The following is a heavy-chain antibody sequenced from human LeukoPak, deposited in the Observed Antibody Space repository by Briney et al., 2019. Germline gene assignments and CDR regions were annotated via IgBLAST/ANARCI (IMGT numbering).Heavy chain of an antibody. D-gene: IGHD3-10*01. V-gene: IGHV4-59*12. Sequence: SETLSLTCTVSGGSISSYYWSWIRQPPGKGLEWIGYIYYSGSTNYNPSLKSRVTISVDTSKNQFSLKLSSVTAADTAVYYCARDRSQWFGELSPYYYGMDVWGQGTTVTVSS. CDR2: IYYSGST. CDR1: GGSISSYY. J-gene: IGHJ6*02. CDR3: ARDRSQWFGELSPYYYGMDV.